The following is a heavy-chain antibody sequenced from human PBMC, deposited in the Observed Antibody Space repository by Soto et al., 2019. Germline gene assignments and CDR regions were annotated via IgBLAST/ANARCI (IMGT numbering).Heavy chain of an antibody. J-gene: IGHJ5*02. Sequence: QVQLQESGPGLVKPSETLSLTCTVSGGSISSYYWSWIRQPPGKGLEWIGYIYYSGSTNYNPSLTSRVTISVDTSKNQFSLKRSSVTAADTAVYYCARVPGLGWFDPWGQGTLVTVSS. D-gene: IGHD3-16*01. CDR3: ARVPGLGWFDP. CDR1: GGSISSYY. CDR2: IYYSGST. V-gene: IGHV4-59*01.